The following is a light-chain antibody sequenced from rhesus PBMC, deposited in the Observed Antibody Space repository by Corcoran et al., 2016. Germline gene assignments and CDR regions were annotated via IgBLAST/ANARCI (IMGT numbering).Light chain of an antibody. V-gene: IGKV1-74*01. J-gene: IGKJ3*01. Sequence: DIQMTQSPSSLSASVGDRVTITCRASENVKNYLNWYQQKPGKAPKLLIYKASTLQSGVPSRFSGSGSGTDYTFTISSLQPEDVATYYCQHGYGTPFTFGPGTKLDIK. CDR3: QHGYGTPFT. CDR2: KAS. CDR1: ENVKNY.